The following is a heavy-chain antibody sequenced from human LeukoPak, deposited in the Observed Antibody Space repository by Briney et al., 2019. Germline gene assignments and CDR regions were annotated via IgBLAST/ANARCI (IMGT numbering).Heavy chain of an antibody. D-gene: IGHD5-18*01. CDR3: ARVGPGYRYDNWFDP. J-gene: IGHJ5*02. CDR1: GFTFSNYG. V-gene: IGHV3-48*02. CDR2: ISSSSSLI. Sequence: PGGSLRLSCAASGFTFSNYGMNWVRQAPGKGLEWISYISSSSSLIYYADSVKGRFTISRDNAKNSLYLQMNSLRDEDTAVYYCARVGPGYRYDNWFDPWGQGTLVTVSS.